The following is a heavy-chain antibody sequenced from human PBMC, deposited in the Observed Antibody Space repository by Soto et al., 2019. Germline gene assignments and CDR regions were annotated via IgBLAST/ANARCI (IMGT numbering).Heavy chain of an antibody. Sequence: PGGSLRLSCAASGFTFSSYAMSWVRQAPGKGLEWVSAISGSGGSTYYADSVKGRFTISRDNSKNTQYLQMNSLRAEDTAVYYCAKVRVEYYDRVTGYPRAPGGFDLWGQGTLVTV. CDR3: AKVRVEYYDRVTGYPRAPGGFDL. V-gene: IGHV3-23*01. CDR1: GFTFSSYA. CDR2: ISGSGGST. D-gene: IGHD3-9*01. J-gene: IGHJ5*02.